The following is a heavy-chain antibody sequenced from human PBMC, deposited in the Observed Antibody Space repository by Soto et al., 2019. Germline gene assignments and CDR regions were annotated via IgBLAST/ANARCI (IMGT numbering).Heavy chain of an antibody. Sequence: ASVKVSCKASGGTFSSYAISWVRQAPGQGLEWMGGIIPIFGTANYAQKFQGRVTITADKSTSTAYMELSSLRSEDTAVYYCARGCSSTSCYRFFDYWGQGTLVTVSS. J-gene: IGHJ4*02. V-gene: IGHV1-69*06. CDR3: ARGCSSTSCYRFFDY. CDR1: GGTFSSYA. D-gene: IGHD2-2*02. CDR2: IIPIFGTA.